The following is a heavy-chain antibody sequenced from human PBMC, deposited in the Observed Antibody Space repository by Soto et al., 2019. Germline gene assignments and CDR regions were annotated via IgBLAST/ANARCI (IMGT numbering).Heavy chain of an antibody. V-gene: IGHV4-39*01. CDR3: ARPRGYSYGTIDY. J-gene: IGHJ4*02. Sequence: TSETLSLTCTVSGGSISSSSYYWGWIRQPPGKGLEWIGSIYYSGSTYYNPSLKSRVTISVDTSKNQFSLKLSSVTAADTAVYYCARPRGYSYGTIDYWGQGTLVAVSS. CDR2: IYYSGST. CDR1: GGSISSSSYY. D-gene: IGHD5-18*01.